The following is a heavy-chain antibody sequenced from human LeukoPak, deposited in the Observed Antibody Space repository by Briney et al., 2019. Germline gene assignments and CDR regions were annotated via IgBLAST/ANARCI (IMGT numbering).Heavy chain of an antibody. D-gene: IGHD3-22*01. CDR1: GFTFSSYA. CDR2: ISSSGGST. J-gene: IGHJ4*02. CDR3: ANADYYDSSGYYWGGFDY. Sequence: GGSLRLSCAASGFTFSSYAMSWVRQAPGKGLEWVSAISSSGGSTYYADSVKGRFTISRDNSKNTLYLQMNSLRAEDTAVYYCANADYYDSSGYYWGGFDYWGQGTLVTVSS. V-gene: IGHV3-23*01.